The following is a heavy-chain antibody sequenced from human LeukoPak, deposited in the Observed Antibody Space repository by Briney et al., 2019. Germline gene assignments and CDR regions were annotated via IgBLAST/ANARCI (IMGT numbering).Heavy chain of an antibody. V-gene: IGHV1-2*02. J-gene: IGHJ4*02. CDR2: INPNSGGT. CDR3: ARAHLEGLDFDY. CDR1: GYTFTGYY. Sequence: ASVKVSCKASGYTFTGYYMHWVRQAPGQGLEWMGWINPNSGGTNYAQKLQGRVTMTRDTSISTAYMELSRLRSDDTAVYYCARAHLEGLDFDYWGQGTLVTVSS. D-gene: IGHD1-1*01.